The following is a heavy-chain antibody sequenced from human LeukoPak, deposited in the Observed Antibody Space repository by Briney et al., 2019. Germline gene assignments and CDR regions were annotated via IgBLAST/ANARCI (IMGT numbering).Heavy chain of an antibody. D-gene: IGHD3-22*01. Sequence: GESLNISCKGSGYSFTTYWIGWVRQMPGKGLEWMGIIYPRDSDTRYSPSFEGQVTISADKSISTAYLQWSSLKASDTAMYYCARKWGYDRSGYPDYWGQGTLVTVSS. CDR1: GYSFTTYW. CDR2: IYPRDSDT. J-gene: IGHJ4*02. CDR3: ARKWGYDRSGYPDY. V-gene: IGHV5-51*01.